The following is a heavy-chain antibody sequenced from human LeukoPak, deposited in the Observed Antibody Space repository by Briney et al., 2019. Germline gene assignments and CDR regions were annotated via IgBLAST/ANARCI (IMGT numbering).Heavy chain of an antibody. D-gene: IGHD5-18*01. Sequence: GGSLRLSCAASGITFSTYAVTWVRQAPGKGLEWVSAISGSGASTYYADSVKGRFTISRDNSKNTLYLQMKSLRAEDTAVYYCAKDRAIHLVPYYLVPDIWGQGTMVTVSS. CDR3: AKDRAIHLVPYYLVPDI. CDR2: ISGSGAST. V-gene: IGHV3-23*01. CDR1: GITFSTYA. J-gene: IGHJ3*02.